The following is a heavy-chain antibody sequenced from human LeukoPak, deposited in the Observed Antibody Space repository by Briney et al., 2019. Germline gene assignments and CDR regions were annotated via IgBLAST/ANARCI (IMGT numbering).Heavy chain of an antibody. CDR1: GGTFSSYT. V-gene: IGHV1-69*13. CDR3: ASFSDSDGRLFDY. Sequence: ASVKVSCKASGGTFSSYTTSWVRQAPGQGLEWMGGIIPIFGTANYAQKSQGRVTITADESTSTAYMELSSLRSEDTAVYYCASFSDSDGRLFDYWGQGTLVTVSS. CDR2: IIPIFGTA. J-gene: IGHJ4*02. D-gene: IGHD2-21*02.